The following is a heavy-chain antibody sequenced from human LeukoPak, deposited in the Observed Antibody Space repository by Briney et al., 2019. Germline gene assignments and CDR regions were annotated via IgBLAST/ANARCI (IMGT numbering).Heavy chain of an antibody. CDR2: ISSSGSTI. V-gene: IGHV3-48*03. J-gene: IGHJ4*02. CDR3: ARDTPEDYMAALGAFDY. D-gene: IGHD4-11*01. Sequence: QPGGSLGLSCAASGFTFGSYEVNWVRQAPGKGLEWVSYISSSGSTIYYADSVKGRFTISRDNAKNSLYLQMNSLRAEDTAVYYCARDTPEDYMAALGAFDYWGQGTLVTVSS. CDR1: GFTFGSYE.